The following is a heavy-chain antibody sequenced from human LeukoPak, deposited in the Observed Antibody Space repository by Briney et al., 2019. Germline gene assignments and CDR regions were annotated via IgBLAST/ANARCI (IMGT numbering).Heavy chain of an antibody. J-gene: IGHJ4*02. Sequence: GESLKISCEGSGFHFSNYWIAWVRQMPGKGLEWMGIIYPGDSDTRYSPSFQGQVTISADKSISTAYLQWSSLKASDTAMYYCARLRSTTVTRYYFDYWGQGTLVTVSS. CDR1: GFHFSNYW. CDR3: ARLRSTTVTRYYFDY. D-gene: IGHD4-17*01. CDR2: IYPGDSDT. V-gene: IGHV5-51*01.